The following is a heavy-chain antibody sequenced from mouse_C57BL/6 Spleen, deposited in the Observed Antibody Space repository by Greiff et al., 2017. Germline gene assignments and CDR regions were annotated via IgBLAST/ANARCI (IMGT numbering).Heavy chain of an antibody. V-gene: IGHV1-59*01. CDR1: GYTFTSYW. CDR2: IDPSGSYT. J-gene: IGHJ2*01. D-gene: IGHD2-14*01. Sequence: QVQLQQPGAELVRPGTSVKLSCKASGYTFTSYWMPWVKQRPGQGLEWIGVIDPSGSYTNYNQTFKGKATLTVDPSSSTAYLQLSSLTSEDSAVYYCARGGAYDFDYWGQGTTLTVSS. CDR3: ARGGAYDFDY.